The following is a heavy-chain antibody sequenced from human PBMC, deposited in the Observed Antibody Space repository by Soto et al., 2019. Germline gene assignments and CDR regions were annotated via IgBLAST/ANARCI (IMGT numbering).Heavy chain of an antibody. D-gene: IGHD4-17*01. CDR1: GGSISSSSYY. CDR3: ATTVNTYNWFDP. J-gene: IGHJ5*02. CDR2: IYYSGST. Sequence: QLPLQESGPGLVKPSETLSLTCTVSGGSISSSSYYWGWIRQPPGKGLEWIGSIYYSGSTYYNPSLKSRVTISVDTSKNQFSLKLSSVTAADTAVYYCATTVNTYNWFDPWGQGTLVTVSS. V-gene: IGHV4-39*01.